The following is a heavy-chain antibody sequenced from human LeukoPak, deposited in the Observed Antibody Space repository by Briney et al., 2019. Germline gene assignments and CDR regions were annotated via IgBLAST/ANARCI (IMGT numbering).Heavy chain of an antibody. Sequence: SETLSLTCTASGGSINNYYWSWIRQPAGKGLEWIGRIYSSGTTNYNPSLNSRVTMSVDTSKNQFFLKLSSVTAADTAVYYCARGSSGWYSIDYWGQGTLVTVSS. J-gene: IGHJ4*02. CDR1: GGSINNYY. V-gene: IGHV4-4*07. D-gene: IGHD6-19*01. CDR2: IYSSGTT. CDR3: ARGSSGWYSIDY.